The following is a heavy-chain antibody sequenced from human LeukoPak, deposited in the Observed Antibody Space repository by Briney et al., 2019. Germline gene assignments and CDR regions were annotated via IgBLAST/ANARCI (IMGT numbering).Heavy chain of an antibody. CDR1: GFTFSSYA. CDR3: AKKMVSGGTNWFDP. D-gene: IGHD6-13*01. J-gene: IGHJ5*02. Sequence: GGSLRLSCAASGFTFSSYAMSWVRQAPGKGLEWVSAISSSGGSTYYADSVKDRFTISRDNSKNTLYLQMNSLRAEDMAVYYCAKKMVSGGTNWFDPWGQGTLVTVSS. CDR2: ISSSGGST. V-gene: IGHV3-23*01.